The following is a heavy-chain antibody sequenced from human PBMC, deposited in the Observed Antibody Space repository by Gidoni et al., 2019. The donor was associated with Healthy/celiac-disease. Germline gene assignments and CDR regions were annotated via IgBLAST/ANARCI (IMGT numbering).Heavy chain of an antibody. CDR1: GFSLSNARMG. CDR3: ARIQVGATILIYYYGMDV. J-gene: IGHJ6*02. Sequence: QVTLKESGPVLVKPTETLTLTCTVSGFSLSNARMGVSWIRQPPGKALEWLAHIFSNDEKSYSTSLKSRLTISKDTSKSQVVLTMTNMDPVDTATYYCARIQVGATILIYYYGMDVWGQGTTVTVSS. CDR2: IFSNDEK. D-gene: IGHD1-26*01. V-gene: IGHV2-26*01.